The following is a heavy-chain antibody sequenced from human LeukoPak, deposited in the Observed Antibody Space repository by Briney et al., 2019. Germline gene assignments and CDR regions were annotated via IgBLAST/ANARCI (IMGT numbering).Heavy chain of an antibody. D-gene: IGHD2-15*01. CDR2: INHSGST. CDR1: GGSYSGYY. J-gene: IGHJ4*02. Sequence: SETLSLTCAVYGGSYSGYYWSWIRQPPGKGLEWIGEINHSGSTNYNPSLKSRVTISVDTSKNQFSLKLTSVTAADTAVYYCAREDRYCSGGSCYSWGQGTLVTVSS. V-gene: IGHV4-34*01. CDR3: AREDRYCSGGSCYS.